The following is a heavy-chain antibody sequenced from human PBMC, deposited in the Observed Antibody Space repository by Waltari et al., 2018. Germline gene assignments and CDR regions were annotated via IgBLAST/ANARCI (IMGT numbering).Heavy chain of an antibody. V-gene: IGHV1-8*02. CDR1: GSPLPTYE. D-gene: IGHD4-17*01. CDR2: MNPNTGDT. CDR3: ARDYGDYSLDY. Sequence: QVQLLQSGAEVKKPGASVKVSCQASGSPLPTYEINWVPRASGQGLEWVGWMNPNTGDTGFAQRFQGRVTMTRDTSFNTAYMELSSLRSEDTAVYYCARDYGDYSLDYWGQGTLVTVSS. J-gene: IGHJ4*02.